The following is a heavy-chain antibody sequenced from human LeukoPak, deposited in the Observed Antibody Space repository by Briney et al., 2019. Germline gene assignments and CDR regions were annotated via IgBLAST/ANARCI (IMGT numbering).Heavy chain of an antibody. D-gene: IGHD1-26*01. CDR2: ISTSSNYI. V-gene: IGHV3-21*01. J-gene: IGHJ4*02. CDR1: GFTFSTYS. CDR3: ARHPREVGATWLEDYFDY. Sequence: PGGSLRLSCVASGFTFSTYSMNWVRQAPGKGLEWVSFISTSSNYIYYADSVKGRFTISRDNAKNSLYLQMNSLRAEDTAVYYCARHPREVGATWLEDYFDYWGQGTLVTVSS.